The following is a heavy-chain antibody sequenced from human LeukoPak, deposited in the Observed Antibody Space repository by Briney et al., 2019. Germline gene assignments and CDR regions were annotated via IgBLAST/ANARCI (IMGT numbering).Heavy chain of an antibody. J-gene: IGHJ6*02. CDR3: AREGVLYGRYGMDV. CDR2: IYYSGSS. D-gene: IGHD3-16*02. V-gene: IGHV4-39*01. CDR1: GASISSSSSYY. Sequence: PSETLSLTCTVSGASISSSSSYYWGWIRQPPGKGLEWIGTIYYSGSSFYNPPLKSRVTISVDTSKNQFSLKLSSVTAADTAVYYCAREGVLYGRYGMDVWGQGTTVTVSS.